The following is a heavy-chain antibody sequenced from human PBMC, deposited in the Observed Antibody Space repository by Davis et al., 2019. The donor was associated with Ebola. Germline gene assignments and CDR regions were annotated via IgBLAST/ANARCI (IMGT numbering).Heavy chain of an antibody. CDR2: IIPIFGTA. D-gene: IGHD3-16*02. J-gene: IGHJ4*02. CDR3: ANHPYIWGSYRYLDY. CDR1: GGSFSKYV. Sequence: SVKVSCKASGGSFSKYVISWVRQAPGQGLEWMGGIIPIFGTANYAQKFQGRVTITADKSTSTAYMELSSLRSEDTAVYYCANHPYIWGSYRYLDYWGQGTLVTVSS. V-gene: IGHV1-69*06.